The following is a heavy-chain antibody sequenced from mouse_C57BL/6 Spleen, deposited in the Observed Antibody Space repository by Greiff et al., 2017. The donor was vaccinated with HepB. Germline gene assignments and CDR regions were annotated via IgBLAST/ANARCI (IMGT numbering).Heavy chain of an antibody. J-gene: IGHJ4*01. Sequence: QVQLQQSGPGLVAPSQSLSITCTVSGFSLTSYGVHWVRQPPGKGLEWLVVIWSDGSTTYNSALKSRLSISKDNSKSQVFLKMNSLQTDDTAMYYCARHEGYGSKGAMDYWGQGTSVTVSS. D-gene: IGHD1-1*01. CDR3: ARHEGYGSKGAMDY. V-gene: IGHV2-6-1*01. CDR1: GFSLTSYG. CDR2: IWSDGST.